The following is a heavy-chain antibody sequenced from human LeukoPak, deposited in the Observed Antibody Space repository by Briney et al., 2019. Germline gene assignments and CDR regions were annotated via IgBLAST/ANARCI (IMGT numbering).Heavy chain of an antibody. CDR2: ISYDGSNK. V-gene: IGHV3-30*18. D-gene: IGHD6-19*01. Sequence: GGSLRLSCAASGFTFSSYGMHWVRQAPGKGLEWVAVISYDGSNKYYADSVKGRFTISRDNSKNTLYLQMNSLRAEDTAVYYCAKDQEEQWLYYYYGMDVWGQGTTVTVS. CDR1: GFTFSSYG. J-gene: IGHJ6*02. CDR3: AKDQEEQWLYYYYGMDV.